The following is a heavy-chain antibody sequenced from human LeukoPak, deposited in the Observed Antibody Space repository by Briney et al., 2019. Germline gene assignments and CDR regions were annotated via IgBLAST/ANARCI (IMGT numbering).Heavy chain of an antibody. V-gene: IGHV3-7*01. CDR2: IKQDGSEK. D-gene: IGHD2-2*01. J-gene: IGHJ4*02. Sequence: GGSLRLSCAASGFTFSSYWMSWARQAPGKGLEWVDNIKQDGSEKYYVASVKGRFTISRDNAKNSLYLQMNSRRAEDTAVNYCARRLGYCSSTSCYFDYWGQGTLVTVSS. CDR1: GFTFSSYW. CDR3: ARRLGYCSSTSCYFDY.